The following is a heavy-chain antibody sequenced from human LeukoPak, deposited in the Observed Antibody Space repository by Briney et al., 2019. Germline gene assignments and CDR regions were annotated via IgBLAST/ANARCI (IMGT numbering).Heavy chain of an antibody. CDR3: ARARPVPLSFYFEV. V-gene: IGHV4-61*02. CDR2: IYTSGST. D-gene: IGHD2/OR15-2a*01. CDR1: GGSVSSGTYY. Sequence: SETLSLTCTVSGGSVSSGTYYWSWIRQPAGKGLEWIGRIYTSGSTNYNPSLKSRVTISVDTSKNQFSLKLFSVTAADTAVYYCARARPVPLSFYFEVGGKGTTVTSSS. J-gene: IGHJ6*03.